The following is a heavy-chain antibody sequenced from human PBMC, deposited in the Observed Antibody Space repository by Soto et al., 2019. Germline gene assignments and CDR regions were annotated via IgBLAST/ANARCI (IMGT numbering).Heavy chain of an antibody. Sequence: GGSLRLSCAASGFTVNSDYMNWIRQTPGKGLEWVAFIYNGESTHYADSVKGRFTISSDRSKNTLYLQMNSLRAEDTAVYYCATRPHDNERSIFFGVFDYWGQGALVTVSS. CDR1: GFTVNSDY. CDR3: ATRPHDNERSIFFGVFDY. J-gene: IGHJ4*02. D-gene: IGHD3-3*01. V-gene: IGHV3-53*01. CDR2: IYNGEST.